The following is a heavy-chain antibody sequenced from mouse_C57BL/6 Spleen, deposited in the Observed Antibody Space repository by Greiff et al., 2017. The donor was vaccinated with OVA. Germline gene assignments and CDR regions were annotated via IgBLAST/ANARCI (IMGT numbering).Heavy chain of an antibody. CDR3: AREGYYDSPWFAY. J-gene: IGHJ3*01. Sequence: ESGPGLVKPSQSLSLTCSVTGYSITSGYYWNWIRQFPGNKLEWMGYISYDGSNNYNPSLKNRISITRDTSKNQFFLKLNSVTTEDTATYYCAREGYYDSPWFAYGGQGTLVTVSA. V-gene: IGHV3-6*01. CDR1: GYSITSGYY. CDR2: ISYDGSN. D-gene: IGHD2-4*01.